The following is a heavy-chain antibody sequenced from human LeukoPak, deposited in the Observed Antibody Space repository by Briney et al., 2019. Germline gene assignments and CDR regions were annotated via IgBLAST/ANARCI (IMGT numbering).Heavy chain of an antibody. D-gene: IGHD3-16*01. CDR1: GFTFSTYG. V-gene: IGHV3-33*01. CDR3: ARDQRPGWGEYFQH. J-gene: IGHJ1*01. Sequence: GRSLRLSCAASGFTFSTYGMHWVRQAPGEGLEWVAVIWYDGSNEYYADSVKGRFTISRDNSKNTVYLQMNSLRVEDTAVYYCARDQRPGWGEYFQHWGQGTLVTVSS. CDR2: IWYDGSNE.